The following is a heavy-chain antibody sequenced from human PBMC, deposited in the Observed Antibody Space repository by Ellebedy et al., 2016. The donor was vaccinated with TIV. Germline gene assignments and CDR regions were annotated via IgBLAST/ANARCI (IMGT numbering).Heavy chain of an antibody. CDR1: GFTFSSYA. Sequence: PGGSLRLSCAASGFTFSSYAMSWVRQAPGKGLEWVSAISGSGGSTYYADSVKGRFTISRDNSKNTLYLQMNSLRAEDTAVYYCAKLGGSGWLKLIIGLRFDYWGQGTLVTVSS. CDR3: AKLGGSGWLKLIIGLRFDY. V-gene: IGHV3-23*01. D-gene: IGHD6-19*01. J-gene: IGHJ4*02. CDR2: ISGSGGST.